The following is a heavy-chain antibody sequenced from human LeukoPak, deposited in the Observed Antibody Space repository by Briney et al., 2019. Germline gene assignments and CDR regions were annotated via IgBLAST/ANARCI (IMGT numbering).Heavy chain of an antibody. V-gene: IGHV3-30*02. CDR3: AKDSHWILFDD. CDR2: IHYDGSNN. Sequence: GGSLRLSCAASGFTFSSYAMHWVRQAPGKGLEWVAFIHYDGSNNYYADSVKGRFTISRDNSKNTLYLQMNSLRAEDTAVYYCAKDSHWILFDDWGQGTLVTVSS. CDR1: GFTFSSYA. D-gene: IGHD2-2*03. J-gene: IGHJ4*02.